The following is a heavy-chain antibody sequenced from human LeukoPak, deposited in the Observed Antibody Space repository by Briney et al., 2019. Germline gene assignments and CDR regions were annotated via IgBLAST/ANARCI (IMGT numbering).Heavy chain of an antibody. Sequence: GGSLRLSCAASGFNFSTSSMNWVRQAPGKGLEWVSSITSIGNYIYHADSLKDRFTTSRDNAKNSLYLQMNSLRVEDTAVYYCARVGSRGSYNYWGQGTLVTVSA. CDR3: ARVGSRGSYNY. V-gene: IGHV3-21*01. CDR2: ITSIGNYI. CDR1: GFNFSTSS. D-gene: IGHD1-26*01. J-gene: IGHJ4*02.